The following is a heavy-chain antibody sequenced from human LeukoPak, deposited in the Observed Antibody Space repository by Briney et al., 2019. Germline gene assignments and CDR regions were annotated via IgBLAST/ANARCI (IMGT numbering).Heavy chain of an antibody. CDR3: ARGFRRSYDFWSGYYTRPRAVLLDY. V-gene: IGHV4-59*01. Sequence: SETLSLTCTVSGGSISSYYWSWIRQPPGKGLEWIGYIYYSGSTNYNPSLKSRVTISVDTSKNQFSLKLSSVTAADTAVYYCARGFRRSYDFWSGYYTRPRAVLLDYWGQGTLVTVSS. D-gene: IGHD3-3*01. J-gene: IGHJ4*02. CDR2: IYYSGST. CDR1: GGSISSYY.